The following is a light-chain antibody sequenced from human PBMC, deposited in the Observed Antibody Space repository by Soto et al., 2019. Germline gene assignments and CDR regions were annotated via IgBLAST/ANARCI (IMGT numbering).Light chain of an antibody. CDR2: AAS. CDR3: QQSYRNPWT. CDR1: QSISSY. J-gene: IGKJ1*01. V-gene: IGKV1-39*01. Sequence: DIQMTQSPSSLSASVGDRVTMTCRASQSISSYLSWYQQKPGKAPKLLIYAASSLQTGVPSRFSGSGSGTDFTLNISSLQPEDFATYYCQQSYRNPWTFGQGTKV.